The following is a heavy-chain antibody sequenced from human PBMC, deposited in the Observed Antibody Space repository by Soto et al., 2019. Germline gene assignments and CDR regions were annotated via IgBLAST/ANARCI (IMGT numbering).Heavy chain of an antibody. CDR2: ISAYNGNT. D-gene: IGHD6-6*01. Sequence: ASVKVSCKASGYTFTSYGISWVRQAPGQGLEWMGWISAYNGNTNYAQKLQGRVTMTTDTSTSTAYMELRSLRSDDTAVYYCARDWGSSSTEESYYYYGMDVWGQGTTVTVSS. J-gene: IGHJ6*02. CDR1: GYTFTSYG. CDR3: ARDWGSSSTEESYYYYGMDV. V-gene: IGHV1-18*01.